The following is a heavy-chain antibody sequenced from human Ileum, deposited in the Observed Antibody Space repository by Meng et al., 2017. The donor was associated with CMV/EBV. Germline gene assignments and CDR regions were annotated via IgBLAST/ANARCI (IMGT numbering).Heavy chain of an antibody. CDR2: IKPNTAGGTA. J-gene: IGHJ4*02. Sequence: GGSLRLSCASSGLSFTNAWMSWVRQAPGKGLEWIGRIKPNTAGGTADYVAPVKGRFTISRDDSKNTLYLQMNSLKSEDTAVYYCAKNGAPGITIFGVVRQLMTPFDYWGQGTLVTVSS. CDR3: AKNGAPGITIFGVVRQLMTPFDY. CDR1: GLSFTNAW. D-gene: IGHD3-3*01. V-gene: IGHV3-15*01.